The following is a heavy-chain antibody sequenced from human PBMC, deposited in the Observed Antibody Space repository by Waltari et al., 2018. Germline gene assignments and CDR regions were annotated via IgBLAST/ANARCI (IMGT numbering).Heavy chain of an antibody. V-gene: IGHV4-61*02. D-gene: IGHD6-13*01. CDR3: ARVRYSSSWYLGYFDL. CDR1: GGSISSGSYY. Sequence: QVQLQESGPGLVKPSQTLSLTCTVSGGSISSGSYYWSWLRQPAGKGLEWIGRIYTSGSTNYNPSLKSRVTISVDTSKNQFSLKLSSVTAADTAVYYCARVRYSSSWYLGYFDLWGRGTLVTVSS. CDR2: IYTSGST. J-gene: IGHJ2*01.